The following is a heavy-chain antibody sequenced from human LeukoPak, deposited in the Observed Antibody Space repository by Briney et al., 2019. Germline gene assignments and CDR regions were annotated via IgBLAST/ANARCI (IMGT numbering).Heavy chain of an antibody. CDR3: ASEGGSSSLRRDAFDI. J-gene: IGHJ3*02. CDR2: IRYDGSNK. V-gene: IGHV3-30*02. Sequence: GGSLRLSCAASGFTFSSYGMHWVRQAPGKGLEWVAFIRYDGSNKYYADSVKGRFTISRDNSKNTLYLQMNSLRAEDTAVYYCASEGGSSSLRRDAFDIWGQGTMVTVSS. D-gene: IGHD6-6*01. CDR1: GFTFSSYG.